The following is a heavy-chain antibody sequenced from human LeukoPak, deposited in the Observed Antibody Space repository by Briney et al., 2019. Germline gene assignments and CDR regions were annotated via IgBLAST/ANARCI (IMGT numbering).Heavy chain of an antibody. CDR2: IYTSGST. CDR1: GDSISSDDYY. J-gene: IGHJ6*03. Sequence: SETLSLTCTVSGDSISSDDYYWSWIRQPAGKGLEWIGRIYTSGSTNYNPSLKSRVTMSVDTSKNQFSLKLSSVTAADRAGYYCARDMYYYGSGSYYHDYYYYMDVWGKGTTVTISS. D-gene: IGHD3-10*01. V-gene: IGHV4-61*02. CDR3: ARDMYYYGSGSYYHDYYYYMDV.